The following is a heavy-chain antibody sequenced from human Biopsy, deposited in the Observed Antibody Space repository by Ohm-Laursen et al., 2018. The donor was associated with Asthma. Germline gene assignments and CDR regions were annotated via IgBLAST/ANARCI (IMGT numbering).Heavy chain of an antibody. CDR3: ARKAGSCISRTCYSLDF. V-gene: IGHV1-69*13. CDR1: GGTFNTYV. CDR2: INSVFGTT. D-gene: IGHD2-2*01. J-gene: IGHJ4*02. Sequence: SVKASCKSLGGTFNTYVIGWVRQAPGQGLEWMGGINSVFGTTTYPQKFQDRVTITADDSTSAVYMELSSLRSEDTAVYYCARKAGSCISRTCYSLDFWGQGTLVTVSS.